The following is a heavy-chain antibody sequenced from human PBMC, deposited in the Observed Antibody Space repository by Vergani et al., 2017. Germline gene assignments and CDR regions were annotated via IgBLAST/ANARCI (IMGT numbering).Heavy chain of an antibody. D-gene: IGHD6-19*01. V-gene: IGHV3-23*01. J-gene: IGHJ3*02. Sequence: EVQLLESGGGLVQPGGSLRLSCAASGFTFSSYAMSWVRQAPGKGLEWVSGISGSGGSTYYADSVKGRFTISRDTSKNTLYLQMNSLRAEDTAVYYCAKDVEQHWLVEFGNAFDIWGQGTMVTVSS. CDR1: GFTFSSYA. CDR3: AKDVEQHWLVEFGNAFDI. CDR2: ISGSGGST.